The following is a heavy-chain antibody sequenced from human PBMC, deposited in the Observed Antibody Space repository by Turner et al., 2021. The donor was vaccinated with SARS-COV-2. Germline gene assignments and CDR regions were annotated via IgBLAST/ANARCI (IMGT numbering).Heavy chain of an antibody. CDR3: AREHYDFWSGYFY. D-gene: IGHD3-3*01. V-gene: IGHV3-48*01. Sequence: EVQLVEAGGGLVQPGGSLRLSWAASGFTLSTYSMSWVRQAPGKGPEWVSYISGTTTTIYYADSVKGRFTISRDNAKNSLYLQMNNLRAEDTAMYYCAREHYDFWSGYFYWGQGTLVTVSS. CDR1: GFTLSTYS. CDR2: ISGTTTTI. J-gene: IGHJ4*02.